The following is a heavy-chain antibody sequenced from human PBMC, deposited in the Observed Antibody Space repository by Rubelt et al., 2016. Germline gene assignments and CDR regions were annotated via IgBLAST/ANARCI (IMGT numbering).Heavy chain of an antibody. D-gene: IGHD3-16*01. CDR2: ISRSSSYI. J-gene: IGHJ6*02. CDR1: GLTVRSHY. V-gene: IGHV3-21*04. CDR3: ASPTGGDGPV. Sequence: EVQLVESGGGLVKPGGSLRLSCAASGLTVRSHYMSWVRQAPGKGLEWVSSISRSSSYIYYADSVKGRCTSSRDNAKNSRYLQMNSLRAEDTAVYYCASPTGGDGPVWGQGTTVTVSS.